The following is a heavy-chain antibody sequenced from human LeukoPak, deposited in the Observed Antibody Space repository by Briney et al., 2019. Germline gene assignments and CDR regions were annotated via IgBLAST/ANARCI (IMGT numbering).Heavy chain of an antibody. V-gene: IGHV4-39*07. D-gene: IGHD2-15*01. CDR2: IYYSGST. Sequence: KPSETLSLTCTVSGGSISSSSYYWGWIRQPPGKGREWIGSIYYSGSTYYNPSLKSRVTISVDTSKNQFSLKLSSVTAADTAVYYCARDKSYCSGGSCYSDAFDIWGQGTMVTVSS. CDR1: GGSISSSSYY. CDR3: ARDKSYCSGGSCYSDAFDI. J-gene: IGHJ3*02.